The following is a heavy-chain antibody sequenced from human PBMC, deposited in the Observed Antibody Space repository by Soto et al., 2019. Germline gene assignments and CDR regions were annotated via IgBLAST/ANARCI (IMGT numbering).Heavy chain of an antibody. CDR1: GGSISSGGYS. CDR3: ASQVEDYFDY. CDR2: IYHSGST. J-gene: IGHJ4*02. V-gene: IGHV4-30-2*01. Sequence: SETLSLTCAVSGGSISSGGYSWSWIRQPPGKGLEWIGYIYHSGSTYYNPSLKSRVTISVDRSKNQFSLKLSSVTAADTAVYYCASQVEDYFDYWGQGTLVTVSS.